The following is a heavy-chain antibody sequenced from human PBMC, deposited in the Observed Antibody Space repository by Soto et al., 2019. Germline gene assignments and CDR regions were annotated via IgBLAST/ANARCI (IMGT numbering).Heavy chain of an antibody. CDR1: GFTVSSNS. CDR2: VYSGGST. J-gene: IGHJ3*01. CDR3: EKGRGGPV. V-gene: IGHV3-53*01. Sequence: EVPLVESGGGLIQPGGSLRLSCAASGFTVSSNSMSWVRQAPGKGLEWVSVVYSGGSTYYADSVKGRFNISRDNAKNTLYLQMNSRRAEDTAVYYCEKGRGGPVRGQGTMVTVSS. D-gene: IGHD3-16*01.